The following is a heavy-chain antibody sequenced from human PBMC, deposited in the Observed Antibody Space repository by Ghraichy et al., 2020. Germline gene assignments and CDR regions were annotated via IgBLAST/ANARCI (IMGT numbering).Heavy chain of an antibody. V-gene: IGHV3-48*02. CDR1: GISFSDYS. D-gene: IGHD2-21*02. Sequence: GGSLRLSCAASGISFSDYSMIWVRQAPGKGLEWVSYISSSSTHIYYADSVKGRFTISRDNAKNSLSLQMNSLRDEDTAVYYCARKQRGNCGGDCYSDYSDYGGQGTLVTVSS. CDR2: ISSSSTHI. CDR3: ARKQRGNCGGDCYSDYSDY. J-gene: IGHJ4*02.